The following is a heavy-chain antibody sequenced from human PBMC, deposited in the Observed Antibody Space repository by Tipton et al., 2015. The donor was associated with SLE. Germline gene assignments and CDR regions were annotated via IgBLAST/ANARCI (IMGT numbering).Heavy chain of an antibody. CDR1: GGSISSGGYS. CDR2: IYHSGST. CDR3: ARVPDDPSSSPTFDY. D-gene: IGHD6-6*01. V-gene: IGHV4-30-2*01. J-gene: IGHJ4*02. Sequence: TLSLTCAVSGGSISSGGYSWSWIRQPPGKGLEWIGYIYHSGSTNYNPSLKSRVTISVDTSKNQFSLKLSSVTAADTAVYYCARVPDDPSSSPTFDYWGQGTLVTVSS.